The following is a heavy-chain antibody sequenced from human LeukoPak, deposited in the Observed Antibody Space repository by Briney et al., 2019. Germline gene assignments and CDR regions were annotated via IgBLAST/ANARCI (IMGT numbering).Heavy chain of an antibody. J-gene: IGHJ3*02. CDR1: GYTFTGYY. CDR2: INPNSGGT. CDR3: TRGLGYCSGGSCYAFDI. V-gene: IGHV1-2*06. D-gene: IGHD2-15*01. Sequence: ASVKVSCKASGYTFTGYYIHWVRQAPGQGLEWMGRINPNSGGTNYAQKFQGRVTMTRDTSISTAYMELSRLRSDDTAVYYCTRGLGYCSGGSCYAFDIWGQGTMVTVSS.